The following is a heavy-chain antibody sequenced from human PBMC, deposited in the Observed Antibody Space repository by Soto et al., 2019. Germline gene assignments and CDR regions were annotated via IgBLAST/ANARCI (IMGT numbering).Heavy chain of an antibody. V-gene: IGHV1-3*01. D-gene: IGHD2-21*02. J-gene: IGHJ4*02. Sequence: ASVKVSCKASGYTFTSYSMHWVRQAPGQRLEWMGWINDGNGNTKYSQKFQGRVTITRDTSASTAYMELSSLRSEDTAVYYCARSIVVVTALDYWGQGTLVTVSS. CDR3: ARSIVVVTALDY. CDR2: INDGNGNT. CDR1: GYTFTSYS.